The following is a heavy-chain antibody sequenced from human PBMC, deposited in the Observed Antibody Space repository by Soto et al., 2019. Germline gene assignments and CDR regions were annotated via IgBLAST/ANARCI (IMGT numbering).Heavy chain of an antibody. Sequence: PGGSLRVSFAASGFPFNEEYMNWIRQAPGKGLEWLSYISFGSSDTNYAESVQGRFTISRENDKNLVFLKMYNMRVEDTAVYYCVRQARLASXWGPVTLVTVSX. D-gene: IGHD2-2*01. CDR3: VRQARLASX. CDR1: GFPFNEEY. CDR2: ISFGSSDT. V-gene: IGHV3-11*06. J-gene: IGHJ4*02.